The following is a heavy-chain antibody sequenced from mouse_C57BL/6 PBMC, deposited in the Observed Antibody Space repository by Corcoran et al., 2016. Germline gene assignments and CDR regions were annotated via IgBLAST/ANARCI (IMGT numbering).Heavy chain of an antibody. CDR2: IYPGDGDT. CDR3: ARFGYYGSSYSCDY. Sequence: QVQLQQAGAELVKPGASMKISCKASGYAFRSYWMNWVKQRPGKGLEWIGQIYPGDGDTNYNGKFKGKATLTAYKSSSTAYMQLSSLTSEDSAVYFCARFGYYGSSYSCDYWGQGTTLTVSS. J-gene: IGHJ2*01. D-gene: IGHD1-1*01. V-gene: IGHV1-80*01. CDR1: GYAFRSYW.